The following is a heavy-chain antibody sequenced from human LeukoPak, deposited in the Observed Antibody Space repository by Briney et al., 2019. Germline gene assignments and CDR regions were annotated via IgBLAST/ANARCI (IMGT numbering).Heavy chain of an antibody. D-gene: IGHD3-16*02. Sequence: PSETLSLTCTVSGGSISSYYWSWIRQPPGKGLEWIGYIYYSGSTNYNPSLKSRVTISVDTSKNQFSLKLSSVTAADTAVYYCSRGHEYLWGSYQGGYFDYWGQGTLVTVSS. J-gene: IGHJ4*02. CDR1: GGSISSYY. CDR3: SRGHEYLWGSYQGGYFDY. V-gene: IGHV4-59*01. CDR2: IYYSGST.